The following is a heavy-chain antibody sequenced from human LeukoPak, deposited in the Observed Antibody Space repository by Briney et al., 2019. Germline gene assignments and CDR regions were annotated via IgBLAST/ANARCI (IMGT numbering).Heavy chain of an antibody. CDR3: ARVYGIRTFDP. J-gene: IGHJ5*02. V-gene: IGHV3-48*01. D-gene: IGHD1-26*01. CDR2: IGTSSNII. CDR1: GFTFSSYS. Sequence: PGGSPRLSCAVSGFTFSSYSMSWVRQAPGKGLEWVSYIGTSSNIIYYADSVKGRFTVSRDNAKNSLYLQMNSLRAEDTAVYYCARVYGIRTFDPWGQGTLVTVSS.